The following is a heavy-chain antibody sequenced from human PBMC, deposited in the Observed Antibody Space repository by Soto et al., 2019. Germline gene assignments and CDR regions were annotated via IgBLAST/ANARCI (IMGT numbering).Heavy chain of an antibody. CDR2: INHSGST. CDR3: TSGYHLDY. CDR1: GGSFSGYY. D-gene: IGHD2-2*01. V-gene: IGHV4-34*01. Sequence: PSETLSLTCAVYGGSFSGYYWSWIRQPPGKGLEWIGEINHSGSTNYNPSLKSRVTISVDTSKNQFSLKLSSVTAADTAVYYCTSGYHLDYWGQGTLVTVSS. J-gene: IGHJ4*02.